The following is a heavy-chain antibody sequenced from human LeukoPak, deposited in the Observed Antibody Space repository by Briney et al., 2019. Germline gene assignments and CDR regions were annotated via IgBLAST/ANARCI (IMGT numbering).Heavy chain of an antibody. CDR2: LDPTDGAT. V-gene: IGHV1-46*01. J-gene: IGHJ5*01. CDR3: ARDESGTRRGWFEY. Sequence: ASVKVSCKSSGGTFTNNYAISWVRQAPGQGLEWMGILDPTDGATSYAQKFQGRVTLTRDTSTSTLYIEVTSLTSADTAVYYCARDESGTRRGWFEYWGQGTLVTVSS. CDR1: GGTFTNNY.